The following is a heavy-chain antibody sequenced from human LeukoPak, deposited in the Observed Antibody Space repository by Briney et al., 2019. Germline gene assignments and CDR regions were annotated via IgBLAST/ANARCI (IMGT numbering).Heavy chain of an antibody. CDR3: TTTRRYSSSWNDY. CDR2: IKSKTDGGTT. CDR1: GFTFSSYG. D-gene: IGHD6-13*01. J-gene: IGHJ4*02. Sequence: GGSLRLSCAASGFTFSSYGMTWVRQAPGKGLEWVGRIKSKTDGGTTDYAAPVKGRFTISRDDSKNTLYLQMNSLKTEDTAVYYCTTTRRYSSSWNDYWGQGTLVTVSS. V-gene: IGHV3-15*01.